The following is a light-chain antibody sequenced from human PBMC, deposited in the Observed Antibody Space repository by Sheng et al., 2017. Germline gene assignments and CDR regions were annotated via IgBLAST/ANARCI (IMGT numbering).Light chain of an antibody. CDR3: QQYNNWPPL. J-gene: IGKJ4*01. CDR1: QSVSSN. CDR2: GVS. Sequence: EIVMTQSPATLSVSPGERATLSCRASQSVSSNLAWYQQKPGQAPRLLIYGVSIRATGIPARFSGSGSGTEFTLTISILQSEDFAVYYCQQYNNWPPLFGGGTKVEIK. V-gene: IGKV3D-15*03.